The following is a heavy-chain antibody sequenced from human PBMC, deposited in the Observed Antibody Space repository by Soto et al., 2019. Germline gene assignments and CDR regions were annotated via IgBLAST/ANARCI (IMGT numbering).Heavy chain of an antibody. CDR2: ISYDGSNK. V-gene: IGHV3-30-3*01. J-gene: IGHJ4*02. CDR3: AREWAITGLLSHY. CDR1: GFTFSSYA. D-gene: IGHD3-22*01. Sequence: GGSLRLSCAASGFTFSSYAMHWVRQAPGKGLEWVAVISYDGSNKYYADSVKGRFTISRDNSKNTLYLQMNSLRAEDTAVYYCAREWAITGLLSHYWGQGTLVTVSS.